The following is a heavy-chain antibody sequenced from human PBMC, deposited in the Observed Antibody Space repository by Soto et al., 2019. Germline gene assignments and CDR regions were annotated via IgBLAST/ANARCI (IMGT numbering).Heavy chain of an antibody. CDR3: ARDHQYSSSFQH. D-gene: IGHD6-6*01. V-gene: IGHV4-39*07. Sequence: SETLSLTCTVSGGSISSSSYYWGWIRQPPGKGLEWIGSIYYSGSTYYNPSLKSRVTISVDTSKNQFSLKLSSVTAADTAVHYCARDHQYSSSFQHWGQGTLVTVSS. CDR2: IYYSGST. CDR1: GGSISSSSYY. J-gene: IGHJ1*01.